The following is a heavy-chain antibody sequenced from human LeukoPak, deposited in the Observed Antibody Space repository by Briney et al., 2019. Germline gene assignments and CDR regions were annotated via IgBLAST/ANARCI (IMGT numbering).Heavy chain of an antibody. Sequence: GGSLRLSCAASGFTFSSYAMHWVRQAPGKGLEWVAVISYDGSNKYYADSVKGRFTISRDNSKNTLYLQMNSLGAEDTAVYYCARAHSFDYWGQGTLVTVSS. CDR1: GFTFSSYA. J-gene: IGHJ4*02. V-gene: IGHV3-30-3*01. CDR3: ARAHSFDY. CDR2: ISYDGSNK.